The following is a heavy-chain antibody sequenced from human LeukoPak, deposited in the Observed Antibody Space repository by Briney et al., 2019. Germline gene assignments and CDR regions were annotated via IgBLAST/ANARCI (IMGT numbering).Heavy chain of an antibody. J-gene: IGHJ5*02. CDR3: GRDHRVLCGSISWLDP. CDR1: GGSISSYY. Sequence: SETLSLTCTVSGGSISSYYWSWIRQPPGKGLDWIGRIYTSGSTNYNPSLKSPVTMSLDTSKNQFSLKLSSVDGADTAVYFWGRDHRVLCGSISWLDPWGERTLVTVSS. V-gene: IGHV4-4*07. CDR2: IYTSGST. D-gene: IGHD2-21*01.